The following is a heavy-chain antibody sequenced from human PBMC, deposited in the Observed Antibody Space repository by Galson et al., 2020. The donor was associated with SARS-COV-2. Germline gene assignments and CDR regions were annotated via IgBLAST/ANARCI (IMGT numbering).Heavy chain of an antibody. CDR1: GFTFSGSA. CDR2: IRSKANSHAP. CDR3: TRNVVGATIGGYFDL. J-gene: IGHJ2*01. D-gene: IGHD1-26*01. Sequence: GGSLRLSCAGSGFTFSGSAMHWVRQASGKGLEWVGLIRSKANSHAPAYAASVKGRFTISRDDSKNTAYLQMNSLKTEDTAVYYCTRNVVGATIGGYFDLWGRGTLVTVSS. V-gene: IGHV3-73*01.